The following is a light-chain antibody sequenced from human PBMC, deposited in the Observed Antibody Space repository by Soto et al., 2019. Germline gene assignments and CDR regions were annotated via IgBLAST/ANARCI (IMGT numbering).Light chain of an antibody. CDR2: GAF. V-gene: IGKV3-20*01. CDR1: QSVSDNN. CDR3: QQYGASPIT. Sequence: EIVLTQSPGTLSLSPGERAILSCRASQSVSDNNLAWYQQKPGQAPRLLMYGAFFRVTGVPYRFSGSASGVDFTLTISRLEPEDFAVYFCQQYGASPITFGPGTKVDT. J-gene: IGKJ3*01.